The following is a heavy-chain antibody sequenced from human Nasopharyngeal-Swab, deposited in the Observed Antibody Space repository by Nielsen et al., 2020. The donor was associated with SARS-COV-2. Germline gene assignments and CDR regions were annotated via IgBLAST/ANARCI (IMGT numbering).Heavy chain of an antibody. V-gene: IGHV1-18*01. CDR1: GYTFTSYG. Sequence: ASVKVSCRASGYTFTSYGISWVRQAPGQGLEWMGWISAYNGNTNYAQKLQGRVTMTTDTSTSTAYMELRSLRSDDTAVYYCARDNWDPERFDYWGQGTTVTVSS. J-gene: IGHJ4*03. CDR2: ISAYNGNT. CDR3: ARDNWDPERFDY. D-gene: IGHD7-27*01.